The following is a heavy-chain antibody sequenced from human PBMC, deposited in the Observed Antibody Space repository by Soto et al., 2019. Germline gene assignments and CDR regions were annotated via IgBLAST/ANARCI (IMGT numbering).Heavy chain of an antibody. CDR3: AKDLLPYYYDSSGYTWGFDY. Sequence: EVQLVESGGGLVQPGRSLRLSCAASGFTFDDHTMHWVRQAPGKGLEWVSGISWNSGSIGYADSVKGRFTIHRDNAKSSLYLQMKSLRATDTAFYYCAKDLLPYYYDSSGYTWGFDYWGQGNLVTVSS. V-gene: IGHV3-9*01. D-gene: IGHD3-22*01. CDR2: ISWNSGSI. CDR1: GFTFDDHT. J-gene: IGHJ4*02.